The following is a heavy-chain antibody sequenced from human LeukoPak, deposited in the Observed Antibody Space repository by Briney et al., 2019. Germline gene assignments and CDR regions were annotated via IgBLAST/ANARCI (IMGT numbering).Heavy chain of an antibody. V-gene: IGHV3-48*01. CDR2: ISSSSSTI. D-gene: IGHD3-3*01. CDR3: ARVSGRNYDFWSGYSTTHRFYYYYMDV. Sequence: PGGSLRLSCAASGFTFSSYEMNWVRQAPGKGLEWVSYISSSSSTIYYADSVKGRFTISRDNARNSLYLQMSSLRAEDTAVYYCARVSGRNYDFWSGYSTTHRFYYYYMDVWGKGTTVTVSS. J-gene: IGHJ6*03. CDR1: GFTFSSYE.